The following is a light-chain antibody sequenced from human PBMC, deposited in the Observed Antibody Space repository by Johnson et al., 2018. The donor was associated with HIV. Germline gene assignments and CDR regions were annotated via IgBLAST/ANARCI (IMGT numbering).Light chain of an antibody. J-gene: IGLJ1*01. V-gene: IGLV1-51*01. Sequence: QSVLTQPPSVSAAPGQKVTISCSGSSSNIGNNSVSWYQQVPGTAPKLLIYDNNKRPSGIPDRFSGSKSGTSATLGITGLQTGDEADYYCGTWDSSLSARVFGTGTKVTVL. CDR2: DNN. CDR3: GTWDSSLSARV. CDR1: SSNIGNNS.